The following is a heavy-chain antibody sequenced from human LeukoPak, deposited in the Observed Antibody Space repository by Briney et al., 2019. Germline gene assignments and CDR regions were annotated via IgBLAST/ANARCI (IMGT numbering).Heavy chain of an antibody. J-gene: IGHJ4*02. CDR2: IYYSGSS. V-gene: IGHV4-30-4*01. CDR3: ARQSGIWSGYFAFDY. CDR1: GGSINNGGYY. Sequence: SETLSLTCTVSGGSINNGGYYWSWIRQHPGKGLEWIGYIYYSGSSYYNPSLRSRVTISVDTSKNQFSLKLSSVTAADTAVYYCARQSGIWSGYFAFDYWGQGTLVTVSS. D-gene: IGHD3-3*01.